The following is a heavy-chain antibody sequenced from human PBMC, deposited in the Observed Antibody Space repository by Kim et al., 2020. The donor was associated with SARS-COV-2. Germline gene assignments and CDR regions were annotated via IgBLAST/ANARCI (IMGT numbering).Heavy chain of an antibody. Sequence: GESLKISCKGSGYSFTYYWISWVRQMPGKALEWMGRIDPSDSYTNYSPSFQGHVTISVDKSITTAYLQWSSLKASDTAMYYCVRRSPGIAAAGAECWGQGTLVTVSS. CDR2: IDPSDSYT. D-gene: IGHD6-13*01. CDR3: VRRSPGIAAAGAEC. V-gene: IGHV5-10-1*01. CDR1: GYSFTYYW. J-gene: IGHJ4*02.